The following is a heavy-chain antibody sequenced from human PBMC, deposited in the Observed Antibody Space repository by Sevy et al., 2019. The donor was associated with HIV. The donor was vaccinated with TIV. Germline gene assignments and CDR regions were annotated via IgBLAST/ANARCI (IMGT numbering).Heavy chain of an antibody. D-gene: IGHD2-2*01. V-gene: IGHV3-7*01. CDR2: IKQDGSEK. Sequence: GVSLRLSCAASGFTFSSYWMSWVRQAPGKGLEWVANIKQDGSEKYYVDSVKGRFTISRDNAKNSLYLQMNSLRAEDTAVYYCARGCSSTSCYFGYYYYGMDVWGQGTTVTVSS. CDR1: GFTFSSYW. CDR3: ARGCSSTSCYFGYYYYGMDV. J-gene: IGHJ6*02.